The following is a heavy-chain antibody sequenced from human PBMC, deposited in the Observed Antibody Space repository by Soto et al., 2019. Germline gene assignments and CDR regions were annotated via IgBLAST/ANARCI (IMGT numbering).Heavy chain of an antibody. CDR3: ANNGALEIFGVVTYYFDY. CDR2: ISYDGSNK. Sequence: PGGALRLSCGASGFTFSSCAIHWGRQAPGKGVEWVALISYDGSNKYYADSVKGRFTISRDNSKNTLYLQMHSLRAEDTAVYYCANNGALEIFGVVTYYFDYWGQGTLVTVSS. CDR1: GFTFSSCA. V-gene: IGHV3-30-3*01. D-gene: IGHD3-3*01. J-gene: IGHJ4*02.